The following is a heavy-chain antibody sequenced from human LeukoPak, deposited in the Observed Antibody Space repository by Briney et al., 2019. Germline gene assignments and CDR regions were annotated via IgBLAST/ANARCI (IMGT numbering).Heavy chain of an antibody. J-gene: IGHJ4*02. Sequence: SETLSLTCTVSGGSISSYYWSWIRQPPGKGLEWIGYIYYSGSTNYNPSLKSRVTISVDTSKNQFSLKLSSVTAADTALYYCARSRDGYNYIEYWAQGTLVTVSS. V-gene: IGHV4-59*01. CDR3: ARSRDGYNYIEY. CDR1: GGSISSYY. CDR2: IYYSGST. D-gene: IGHD5-24*01.